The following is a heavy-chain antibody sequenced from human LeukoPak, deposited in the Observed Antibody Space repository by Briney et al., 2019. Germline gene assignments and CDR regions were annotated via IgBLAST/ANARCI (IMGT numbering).Heavy chain of an antibody. V-gene: IGHV3-7*01. CDR1: GFTFSSYW. CDR3: ARAPGEGWFDP. Sequence: GGSLRLSCAASGFTFSSYWMSWVRQAPGKGLEWVASIKQDGSEKYFVDSVKGRFTISRDNAKNSLYLQMNSLRAEDTALYYCARAPGEGWFDPWGQGTLVTVSS. CDR2: IKQDGSEK. J-gene: IGHJ5*02. D-gene: IGHD4-17*01.